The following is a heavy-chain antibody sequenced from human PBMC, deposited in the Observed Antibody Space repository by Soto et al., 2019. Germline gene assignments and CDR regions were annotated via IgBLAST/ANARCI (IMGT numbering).Heavy chain of an antibody. CDR1: GGSISSYY. CDR3: ARDREAYFDWTRAFDI. J-gene: IGHJ3*02. D-gene: IGHD3-9*01. CDR2: IYYSGST. V-gene: IGHV4-59*01. Sequence: TLSLTCTVSGGSISSYYWSWIRQPPGKGLEWIGYIYYSGSTNYNPSLKSRVTISVDTSKNQFSLKLSSVTAADTAVYYCARDREAYFDWTRAFDIWGQGTMVT.